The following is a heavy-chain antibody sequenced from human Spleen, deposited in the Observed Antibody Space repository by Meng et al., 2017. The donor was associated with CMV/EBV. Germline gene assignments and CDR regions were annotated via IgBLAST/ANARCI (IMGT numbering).Heavy chain of an antibody. D-gene: IGHD3-3*01. CDR2: MNPNSGNT. J-gene: IGHJ5*02. CDR3: ARAGRLTIFGVVIELRWFDP. CDR1: GYTFTSYD. Sequence: ASVKVSCKASGYTFTSYDINWVRQATGQGLEWMGWMNPNSGNTGYAQKFQGRVTMTRNTSISTAYMELSSLRSDDTAVYYCARAGRLTIFGVVIELRWFDPWGQGTLVTVSS. V-gene: IGHV1-8*01.